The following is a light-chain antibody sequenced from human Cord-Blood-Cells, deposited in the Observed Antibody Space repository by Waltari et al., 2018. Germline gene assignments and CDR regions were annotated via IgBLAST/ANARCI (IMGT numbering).Light chain of an antibody. V-gene: IGKV3-15*01. CDR1: QSVSSN. Sequence: EIVMTQSQATLSVSPGERATLSCRASQSVSSNLAWYQQKPGQAPRLLIYGASTRATGIPARFSGSGSGTEFTLTISSLQSEDFSVYYCHQYHNWPPYTFGPGTKLEIK. J-gene: IGKJ2*01. CDR3: HQYHNWPPYT. CDR2: GAS.